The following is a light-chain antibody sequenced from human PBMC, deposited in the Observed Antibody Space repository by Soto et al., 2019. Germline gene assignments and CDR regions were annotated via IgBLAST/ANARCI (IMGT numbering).Light chain of an antibody. CDR1: QSVSSK. J-gene: IGKJ4*01. CDR2: RAS. CDR3: QHYYSAPFS. V-gene: IGKV3-15*01. Sequence: EIVMTQSPATLSVSPGERATLSCRASQSVSSKLAWYQQKPGQAPRLLIYRASTRATDIPARFSGSGSGTEFTLTISSLQSEDVAVYYCQHYYSAPFSFGGGTKVEI.